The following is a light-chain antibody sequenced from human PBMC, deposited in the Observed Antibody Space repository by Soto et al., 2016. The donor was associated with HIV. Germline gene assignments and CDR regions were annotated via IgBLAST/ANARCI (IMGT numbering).Light chain of an antibody. CDR1: QSLLHSNGYNY. CDR3: MQALQTPWT. V-gene: IGKV2-28*01. J-gene: IGKJ1*01. CDR2: LGS. Sequence: DFVMTQSPLSLPVTSGEPASISCRSSQSLLHSNGYNYLGWYLQKPGQSPQLLVYLGSSRASGVPDRFSGSGSGTDFTLKISRVQAEDVGIYYCMQALQTPWTFGQGTRVDIK.